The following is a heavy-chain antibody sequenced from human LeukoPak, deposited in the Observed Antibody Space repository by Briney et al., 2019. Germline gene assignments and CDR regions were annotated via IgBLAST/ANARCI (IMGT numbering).Heavy chain of an antibody. CDR2: ISSSSSYI. J-gene: IGHJ6*03. D-gene: IGHD4-17*01. Sequence: GGSLRLSCAASGFTFDDYGMSWVPQAPGKGLEWVSSISSSSSYIYYADSVKGRFTIFRDNAKNSLYLQMNSLRAEDTAVYYCARWDYAQYMDVWGKGTTVTVSS. V-gene: IGHV3-21*01. CDR3: ARWDYAQYMDV. CDR1: GFTFDDYG.